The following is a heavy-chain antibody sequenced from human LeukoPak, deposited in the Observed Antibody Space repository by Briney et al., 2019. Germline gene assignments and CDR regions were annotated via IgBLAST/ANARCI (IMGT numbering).Heavy chain of an antibody. Sequence: ASVKVSCKASGYTFTSYAMHWVRQAPGQRLEWMGWINAGNGNTKYSQKFQGRVTITRDTSASTAYMELSSLRSEDTAVYYCARVNGLMRYFDYWGQGTLVTVSS. CDR2: INAGNGNT. CDR1: GYTFTSYA. D-gene: IGHD6-25*01. CDR3: ARVNGLMRYFDY. J-gene: IGHJ4*02. V-gene: IGHV1-3*01.